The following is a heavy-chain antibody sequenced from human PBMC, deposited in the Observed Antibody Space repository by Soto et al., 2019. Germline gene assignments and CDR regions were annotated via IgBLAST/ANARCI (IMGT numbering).Heavy chain of an antibody. D-gene: IGHD3-10*01. Sequence: QVQLQESGPGLVKPSQTLSLTCTVSGGSISSGDYYWSWIRQPPGKGLEWLGYIYYSGSTYYNPSLKSRVTISVDTSKNQFSLKLSSVTAADTAVYYCARSRPMAASYFDYWGQGTLVTVSS. CDR2: IYYSGST. CDR3: ARSRPMAASYFDY. CDR1: GGSISSGDYY. V-gene: IGHV4-30-4*01. J-gene: IGHJ4*02.